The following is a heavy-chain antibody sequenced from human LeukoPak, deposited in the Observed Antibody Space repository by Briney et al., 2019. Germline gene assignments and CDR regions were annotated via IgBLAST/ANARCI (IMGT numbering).Heavy chain of an antibody. Sequence: GRPLRLSCAASGFTFSSYAMHWVRQAPGKGLEWVAVISYDGSNKYYADSVKGRFTISRDNSKNTLYLQMNSLRAEDTAVYYCARDSPHDYSNYLTLYYFDYWGQGTLVTVSS. J-gene: IGHJ4*02. CDR2: ISYDGSNK. V-gene: IGHV3-30-3*01. D-gene: IGHD4-11*01. CDR3: ARDSPHDYSNYLTLYYFDY. CDR1: GFTFSSYA.